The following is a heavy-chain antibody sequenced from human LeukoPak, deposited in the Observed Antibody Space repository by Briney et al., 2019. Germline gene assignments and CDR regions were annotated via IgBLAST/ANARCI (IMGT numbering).Heavy chain of an antibody. CDR2: TSHTGST. D-gene: IGHD3-10*01. CDR3: VGYYYGSGSYHNYPNFDY. J-gene: IGHJ4*02. CDR1: GGSFSGHY. Sequence: PSETLSLTCAVHGGSFSGHYCSWIRQPAGKGLEWIGETSHTGSTNYNPSLKSRVTISGDTSKNQFSLKLSSVTAADTAVYYCVGYYYGSGSYHNYPNFDYWDQGTLVTVSS. V-gene: IGHV4-34*01.